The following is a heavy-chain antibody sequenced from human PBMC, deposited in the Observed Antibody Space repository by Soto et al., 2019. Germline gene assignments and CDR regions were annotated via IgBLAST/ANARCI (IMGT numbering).Heavy chain of an antibody. J-gene: IGHJ5*02. D-gene: IGHD2-2*01. CDR1: GGSISSGGYY. V-gene: IGHV4-31*02. CDR2: IYYIGST. CDR3: ARADQNLFDP. Sequence: SETLSLTCTVSGGSISSGGYYWSWIRQHPGKGLEWIGYIYYIGSTYYNPSLKSRVIISVDTSKNQFSLKLSSVTAEDTAVYYCARADQNLFDPWGQGTLVTVSS.